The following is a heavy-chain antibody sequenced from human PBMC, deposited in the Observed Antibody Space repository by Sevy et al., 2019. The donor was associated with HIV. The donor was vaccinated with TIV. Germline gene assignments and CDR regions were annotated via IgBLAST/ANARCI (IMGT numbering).Heavy chain of an antibody. Sequence: ASVKVSCKASGGTFSSYAISWVRQAPGQALESMGGIIPIFGTANYAQKFQGRVTITADESTSTAYMELSSLGSEDTAVNDCARGNHDIVVVPAAIMNKDWFDPWGQGTLVTVSS. CDR1: GGTFSSYA. V-gene: IGHV1-69*13. CDR2: IIPIFGTA. CDR3: ARGNHDIVVVPAAIMNKDWFDP. D-gene: IGHD2-2*02. J-gene: IGHJ5*02.